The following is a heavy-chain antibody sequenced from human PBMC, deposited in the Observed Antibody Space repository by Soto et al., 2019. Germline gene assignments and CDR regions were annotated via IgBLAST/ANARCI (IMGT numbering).Heavy chain of an antibody. CDR2: ISGSGGST. CDR1: GFTFSSYA. J-gene: IGHJ6*04. Sequence: EVQLLESGGGLVQPGGSLRLSCAASGFTFSSYAMSWVRQAPGKGLEWVSAISGSGGSTYYADSVKGRFTISRDNSKNTLYLQMNSLRAEDTAVYYCATEITMVRGVISPDESYWGKGTTVTVSS. CDR3: ATEITMVRGVISPDESY. V-gene: IGHV3-23*01. D-gene: IGHD3-10*01.